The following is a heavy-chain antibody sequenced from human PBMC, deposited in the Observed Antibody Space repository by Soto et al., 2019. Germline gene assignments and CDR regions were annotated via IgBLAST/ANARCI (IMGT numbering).Heavy chain of an antibody. J-gene: IGHJ3*01. CDR1: GGSISSSSYY. CDR2: IYYSGST. D-gene: IGHD3-3*01. Sequence: SETLSLTCTVSGGSISSSSYYWGWIRQPPGKGLEWIGSIYYSGSTYYNPSLKSRVTISVDTSKNKFSLKLSSVTAADTAVYYCARRNDFWSGDAFDFWGQGTMVTVSS. CDR3: ARRNDFWSGDAFDF. V-gene: IGHV4-39*01.